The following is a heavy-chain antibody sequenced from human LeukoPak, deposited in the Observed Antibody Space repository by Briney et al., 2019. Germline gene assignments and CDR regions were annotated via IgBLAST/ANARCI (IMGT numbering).Heavy chain of an antibody. V-gene: IGHV1-2*06. CDR3: ASVDYYDSSGYRDY. CDR2: INPNSGGT. CDR1: GGTFSSYA. Sequence: GSSVKVSCKASGGTFSSYAISWVRQAPGQGLEWMGRINPNSGGTNYAQKFQGRVTMTRDTSISTAYMELSRLRSDNTAVYYCASVDYYDSSGYRDYWGQGTLVTVSS. J-gene: IGHJ4*02. D-gene: IGHD3-22*01.